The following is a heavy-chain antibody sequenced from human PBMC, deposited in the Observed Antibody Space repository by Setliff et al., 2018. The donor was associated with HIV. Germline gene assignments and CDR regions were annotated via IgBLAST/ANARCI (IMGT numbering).Heavy chain of an antibody. CDR2: IIPIFGTA. J-gene: IGHJ4*02. V-gene: IGHV1-69*13. Sequence: SVKVSCKASGGTFSSYAFNWVRQAPGQGLEWMGGIIPIFGTANYAQKFQGRVSITADESTSTAYMELSSLRSEDTAVYYCASSRRGSYAIDNWGQGTLVTVSS. CDR3: ASSRRGSYAIDN. D-gene: IGHD3-16*01. CDR1: GGTFSSYA.